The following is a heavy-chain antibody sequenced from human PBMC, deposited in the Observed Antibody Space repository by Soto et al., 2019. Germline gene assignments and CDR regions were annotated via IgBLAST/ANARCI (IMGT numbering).Heavy chain of an antibody. CDR3: ARYLKLVTTSYYYYLLDV. V-gene: IGHV4-30-4*01. J-gene: IGHJ6*02. CDR2: IYYTGTT. CDR1: GGSVRSGDFY. Sequence: SETLSLTCTVSGGSVRSGDFYWSWIRQPPGKGLEWIGHIYYTGTTYYSPSLKSRVTISLDTSKNQISLKLSSVTAADTAVYYCARYLKLVTTSYYYYLLDVWGQGATVTVSS. D-gene: IGHD4-17*01.